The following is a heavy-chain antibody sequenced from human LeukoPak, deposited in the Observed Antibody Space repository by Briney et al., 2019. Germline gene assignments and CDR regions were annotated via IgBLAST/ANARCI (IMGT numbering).Heavy chain of an antibody. CDR3: AKAAVAARLNFDY. J-gene: IGHJ4*02. CDR1: GFTFSSYA. V-gene: IGHV3-23*01. D-gene: IGHD6-6*01. CDR2: ISAGSSSA. Sequence: PGGSLRLSCAASGFTFSSYAMSWVRQAPGKGLEWVSTISAGSSSAYYADSVKGWFTISRDNSKNTLYLQMNSLRAEDTAVYYRAKAAVAARLNFDYWGQGTLVTVSS.